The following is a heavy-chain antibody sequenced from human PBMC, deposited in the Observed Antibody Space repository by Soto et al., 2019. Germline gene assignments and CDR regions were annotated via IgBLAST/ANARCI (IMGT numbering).Heavy chain of an antibody. V-gene: IGHV3-30-3*01. CDR3: ARGYYDSSPYFDY. CDR1: GFTFSSYA. J-gene: IGHJ4*02. CDR2: ISYDGSNK. Sequence: ESVGGVVQPGGSLRLSCAASGFTFSSYAMHWVRQAPGKGLEWLAVISYDGSNKYYADSVKGRFTISRDTSKNTLYLQMNSLRAEDTAVYYCARGYYDSSPYFDYWGQGTLVTVSS. D-gene: IGHD3-22*01.